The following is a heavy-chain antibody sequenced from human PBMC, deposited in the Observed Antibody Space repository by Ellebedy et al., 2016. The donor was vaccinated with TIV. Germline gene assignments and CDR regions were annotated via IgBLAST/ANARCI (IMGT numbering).Heavy chain of an antibody. J-gene: IGHJ4*02. CDR1: GFTFSSYA. Sequence: GESLKISCAASGFTFSSYAMHWVRQAPGKGLEWVAVISYDGSNKYYADSVKGRFTISRDNSKNTVYLQMNSLRAEDTAVYYCAKKEGSRSYYNPNDYWGQGTLVTVSS. CDR2: ISYDGSNK. D-gene: IGHD3-10*01. V-gene: IGHV3-30-3*02. CDR3: AKKEGSRSYYNPNDY.